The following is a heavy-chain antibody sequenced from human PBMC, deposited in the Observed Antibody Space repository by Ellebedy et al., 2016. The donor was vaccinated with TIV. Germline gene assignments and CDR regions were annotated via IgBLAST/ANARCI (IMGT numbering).Heavy chain of an antibody. CDR3: ATPGYSYGS. J-gene: IGHJ4*02. Sequence: GGSLRLSXAASGFTFSSYAMHWVRQAPGKGLEWVAVISYDGSNKYYADSVKGRFTISRDNSKNTLYLQMNSLRAEDTAVYYCATPGYSYGSWGQGTLVTVSS. CDR2: ISYDGSNK. V-gene: IGHV3-30-3*01. CDR1: GFTFSSYA. D-gene: IGHD5-18*01.